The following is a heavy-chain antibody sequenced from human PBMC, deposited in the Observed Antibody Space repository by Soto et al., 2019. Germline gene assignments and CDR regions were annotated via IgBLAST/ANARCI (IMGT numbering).Heavy chain of an antibody. CDR2: IDPVDSYA. V-gene: IGHV5-10-1*01. J-gene: IGHJ5*02. D-gene: IGHD6-13*01. CDR3: ARIESIARNWFDP. Sequence: GESLKISCKGSGFSFTNYWIGCLLQMPGKGLEWMGNIDPVDSYANYSPSFQGHVTFSVDTSISTAYLQWSSLKASDTAMYFCARIESIARNWFDPWGQGTLVTVSS. CDR1: GFSFTNYW.